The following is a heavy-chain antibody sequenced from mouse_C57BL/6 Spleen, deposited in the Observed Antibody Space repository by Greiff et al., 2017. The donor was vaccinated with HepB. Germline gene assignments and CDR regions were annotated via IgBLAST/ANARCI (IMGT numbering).Heavy chain of an antibody. J-gene: IGHJ4*01. CDR2: INPNNGGT. CDR1: GYTFTDYY. D-gene: IGHD2-4*01. CDR3: ARRSPYDYDPYYYAMDY. Sequence: EVQLQQSGPELVKPGASVKISCKASGYTFTDYYMNWVKQSHGKSLEWIGDINPNNGGTSYNQKFKGKATLTVDKSSSTAYMELRSLTSEDSAVYYCARRSPYDYDPYYYAMDYWGQGTSVTVSS. V-gene: IGHV1-26*01.